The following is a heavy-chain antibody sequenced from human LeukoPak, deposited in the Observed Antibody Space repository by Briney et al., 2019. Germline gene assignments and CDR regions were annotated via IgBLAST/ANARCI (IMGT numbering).Heavy chain of an antibody. D-gene: IGHD3-10*01. J-gene: IGHJ5*02. V-gene: IGHV6-1*01. CDR3: ARAYASGSYWTFDP. Sequence: SQTLSLTCAISGDSVSSNSAAWNWIRQSPSRGLEWLGRTCYRSKWYNDYAASVKSRITINPDTSKNQFSLQLNSVTPEDTAVYYCARAYASGSYWTFDPWGQGTLVTVSS. CDR2: TCYRSKWYN. CDR1: GDSVSSNSAA.